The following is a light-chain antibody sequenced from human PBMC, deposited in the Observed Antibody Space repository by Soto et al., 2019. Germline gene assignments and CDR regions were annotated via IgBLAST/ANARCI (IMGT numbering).Light chain of an antibody. CDR1: NSDVGSYNY. Sequence: QSALTQPASVSGSPGQSITISCSGTNSDVGSYNYVSWYQQHPGKAPKLIIFDVTKRPSGVPARFSGSKSGKTASLTISGLRAEDEADYHCSSYAGNYKAVFGTGTKLTVL. J-gene: IGLJ1*01. V-gene: IGLV2-11*01. CDR3: SSYAGNYKAV. CDR2: DVT.